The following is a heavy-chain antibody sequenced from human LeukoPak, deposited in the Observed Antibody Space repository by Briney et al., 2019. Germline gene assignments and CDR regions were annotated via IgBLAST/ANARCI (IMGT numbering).Heavy chain of an antibody. V-gene: IGHV3-49*03. CDR3: TRDRCTGGSCYQYDF. CDR2: IRNKIFGGTT. CDR1: GFTFGDYA. D-gene: IGHD2-15*01. J-gene: IGHJ4*02. Sequence: SGGSLRLSSTASGFTFGDYAMSWFRQAPGKGLEWVGFIRNKIFGGTTEYAASVKGRFTISRDDSKSIAYLQMNSLKSEDTALYYCTRDRCTGGSCYQYDFWGQGTLVTVSS.